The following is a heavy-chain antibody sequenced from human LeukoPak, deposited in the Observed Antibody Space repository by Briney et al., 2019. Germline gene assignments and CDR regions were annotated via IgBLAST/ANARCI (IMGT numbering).Heavy chain of an antibody. CDR3: ARVAGEDDNWFDP. Sequence: SETLSLTCTVSGGSISSYYWSWIWQPPGKGLEWIGYIYYSGSTNYNPSLKSRVTISVDTSKNQFSLKLSSVTAADTAVYYCARVAGEDDNWFDPWGQGTLVTVSS. J-gene: IGHJ5*02. CDR2: IYYSGST. V-gene: IGHV4-59*01. CDR1: GGSISSYY. D-gene: IGHD2-21*01.